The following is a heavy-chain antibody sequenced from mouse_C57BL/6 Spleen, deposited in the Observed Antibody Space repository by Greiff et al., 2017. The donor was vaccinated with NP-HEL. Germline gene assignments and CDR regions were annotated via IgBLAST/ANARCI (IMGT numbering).Heavy chain of an antibody. CDR3: AREVYDGYYVDAMDY. J-gene: IGHJ4*01. V-gene: IGHV1-42*01. CDR2: INPSTGGT. Sequence: VQLKESGPELVKPGASVKISCKASGYSFTGYYMNWVKQSPEKSLEWIGEINPSTGGTTYNQKFKAKATLTVDKSSSTAYMQLKSLTSEDSAVYYCAREVYDGYYVDAMDYWGQGTSVTVSS. CDR1: GYSFTGYY. D-gene: IGHD2-3*01.